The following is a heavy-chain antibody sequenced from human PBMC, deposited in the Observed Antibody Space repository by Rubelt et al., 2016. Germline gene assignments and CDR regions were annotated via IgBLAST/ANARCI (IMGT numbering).Heavy chain of an antibody. CDR3: AGGITIFGVASGYFDY. CDR1: GGSISSYY. V-gene: IGHV4-59*01. CDR2: LYYRGST. J-gene: IGHJ4*02. Sequence: QVQLQESGPGLVKPSETLSLTCTVSGGSISSYYWRWIRQPPGKGLEWIGYLYYRGSTNYKPSLKSRVTISRDTYKNQFSLRRGTVSAADTAVYYCAGGITIFGVASGYFDYWGQGTLVTVSS. D-gene: IGHD3-3*01.